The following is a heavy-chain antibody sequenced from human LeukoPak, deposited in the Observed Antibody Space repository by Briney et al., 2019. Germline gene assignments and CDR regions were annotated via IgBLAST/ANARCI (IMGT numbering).Heavy chain of an antibody. CDR1: GGSISSYY. J-gene: IGHJ5*02. D-gene: IGHD4-17*01. Sequence: SETLSLTWTVSGGSISSYYWSWIRQPPGKGLEWIGSIYYSGSTYYNPSLKSRVTISVDTSKNQFSLKLSSVTAADTAVYYCARDRGDYGDYPNWFDPWGQGTLVTVSS. CDR2: IYYSGST. V-gene: IGHV4-59*12. CDR3: ARDRGDYGDYPNWFDP.